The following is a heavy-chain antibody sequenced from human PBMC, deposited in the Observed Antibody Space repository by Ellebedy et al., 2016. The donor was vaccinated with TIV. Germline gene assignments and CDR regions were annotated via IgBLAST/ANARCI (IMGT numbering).Heavy chain of an antibody. Sequence: AASVKVSCKASGGTFNNYAFSWVRQAPGQGLEWMGGIIPTFDTAKYSQRFQGTVKITADKSTDTVYMDMSNLRSEDTAVYYCARVSPVRGSGYFYGMGVWGQGTTVTVSS. CDR1: GGTFNNYA. D-gene: IGHD3-10*01. J-gene: IGHJ6*02. V-gene: IGHV1-69*06. CDR2: IIPTFDTA. CDR3: ARVSPVRGSGYFYGMGV.